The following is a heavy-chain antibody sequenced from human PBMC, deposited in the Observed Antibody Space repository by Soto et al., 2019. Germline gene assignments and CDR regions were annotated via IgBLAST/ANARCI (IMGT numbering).Heavy chain of an antibody. Sequence: EVQLVESGGGLVQPGGSLRLSCATSGFTFSNYWMHCVRRAPGQGLVSVSRIIGDGTGTNYADSVKGGFTISRDNAKNTLYLQMNSLRADDTAVYYCVRGGPYYDDMDVWGQGTAVTVSS. CDR3: VRGGPYYDDMDV. CDR1: GFTFSNYW. CDR2: IIGDGTGT. V-gene: IGHV3-74*01. J-gene: IGHJ6*02.